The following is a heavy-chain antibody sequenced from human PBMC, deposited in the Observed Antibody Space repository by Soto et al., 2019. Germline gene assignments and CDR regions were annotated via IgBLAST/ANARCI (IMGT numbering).Heavy chain of an antibody. V-gene: IGHV5-10-1*01. CDR2: IDPSDSYT. CDR3: ARGTIAARPYYYYYGMDV. J-gene: IGHJ6*02. CDR1: GYSFTSYW. D-gene: IGHD6-6*01. Sequence: PGESLKISCKGSGYSFTSYWISWVRQMPGKGLEWMGRIDPSDSYTNYSPSFQGHVTISADKSISTAYLQWSSLKASDTAMYYCARGTIAARPYYYYYGMDVWGQGTTVTVS.